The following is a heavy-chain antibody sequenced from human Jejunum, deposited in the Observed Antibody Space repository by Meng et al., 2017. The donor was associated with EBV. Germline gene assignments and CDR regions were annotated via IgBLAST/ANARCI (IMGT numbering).Heavy chain of an antibody. CDR2: IHHSGST. J-gene: IGHJ4*02. CDR1: GGSIRTDNW. D-gene: IGHD5-24*01. Sequence: QVQLQESGPGLVQPSGTLSLTCAVSGGSIRTDNWWSWVRQPPGKGLEYIGEIHHSGSTKYNPSLKSRVTISVDKSNNHFSLKLSSVTAADTAVYYCARDRGVEDYWGQGTLVTVSS. CDR3: ARDRGVEDY. V-gene: IGHV4-4*02.